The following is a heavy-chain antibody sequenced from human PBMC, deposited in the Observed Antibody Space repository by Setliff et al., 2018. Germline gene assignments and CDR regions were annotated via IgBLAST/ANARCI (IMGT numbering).Heavy chain of an antibody. V-gene: IGHV1-24*01. CDR2: FDPEDDET. D-gene: IGHD3-22*01. CDR3: ARGGDYYDSRDLDY. Sequence: GASVKVSCKVSGYSVTELSMHWVRQAPGKGLERMGGFDPEDDETIYAQKFQGRVTMTEDTSTDTAYMELSSLRSDDTAVYYCARGGDYYDSRDLDYWGQGTLVTVSS. CDR1: GYSVTELS. J-gene: IGHJ4*02.